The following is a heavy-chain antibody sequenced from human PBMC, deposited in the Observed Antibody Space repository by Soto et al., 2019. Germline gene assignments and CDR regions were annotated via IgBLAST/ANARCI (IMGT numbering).Heavy chain of an antibody. CDR1: GGTFSSYA. D-gene: IGHD3-10*01. CDR2: IIPIFGTA. Sequence: QVQLVQSGAEVKKPGSSVKVSCKASGGTFSSYAISWVRQAPGQGLEWMGGIIPIFGTANYAQKFQGRVTITADEATSTAYLERSSLRSEETVVYYWARPGDYYGSGRGWFDPWGQGTLVTVSS. J-gene: IGHJ5*02. CDR3: ARPGDYYGSGRGWFDP. V-gene: IGHV1-69*12.